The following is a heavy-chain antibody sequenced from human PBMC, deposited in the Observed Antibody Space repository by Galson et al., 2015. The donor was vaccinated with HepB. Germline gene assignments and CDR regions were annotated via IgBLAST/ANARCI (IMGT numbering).Heavy chain of an antibody. CDR3: ARYGGDYGETGYFDL. Sequence: SLRLSCAASGFTFSRYAMHWVRQAPGKGLEWVAVISYDGSNKYYADSVKGRFTISRDNSKNTLYLQMNSLRAEDTAVYYCARYGGDYGETGYFDLWGRGTLVTVSS. CDR1: GFTFSRYA. D-gene: IGHD4-17*01. CDR2: ISYDGSNK. V-gene: IGHV3-30-3*01. J-gene: IGHJ2*01.